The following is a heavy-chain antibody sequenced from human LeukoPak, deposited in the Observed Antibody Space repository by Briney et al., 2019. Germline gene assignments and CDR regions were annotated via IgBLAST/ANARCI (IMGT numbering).Heavy chain of an antibody. V-gene: IGHV3-48*01. J-gene: IGHJ6*03. CDR1: GFSFSSYS. CDR2: ISSGSTTI. Sequence: GGSLRLSCAASGFSFSSYSLNWVRQAPGKGLEWVSYISSGSTTIDYADSVKGRFTISRDNAKSSVYLQMNSLRAEDTAGYYYMDVWGKGTTVIVSS. CDR3: MDV.